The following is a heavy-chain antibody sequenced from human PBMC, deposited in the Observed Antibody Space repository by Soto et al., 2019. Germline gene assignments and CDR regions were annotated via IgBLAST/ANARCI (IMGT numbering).Heavy chain of an antibody. J-gene: IGHJ6*02. Sequence: PSETLSLTCAVSGGSISSGGYSWSWIRQPPGKGLEWIGYIYHSGSTYYNPSLKSRVTISVDRSKNQFSLKLSSVTAADTAVYYCARVGFNWNDDYYGMVVWGQGTTVTVSS. CDR3: ARVGFNWNDDYYGMVV. CDR2: IYHSGST. D-gene: IGHD1-20*01. V-gene: IGHV4-30-2*01. CDR1: GGSISSGGYS.